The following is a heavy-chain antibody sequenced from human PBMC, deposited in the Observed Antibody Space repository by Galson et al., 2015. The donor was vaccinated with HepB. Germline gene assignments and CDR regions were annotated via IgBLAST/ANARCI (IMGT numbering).Heavy chain of an antibody. CDR3: ARKLGGYYPIYDAFDI. CDR1: GYSFTNYW. Sequence: QSGAEVKKPGESLKISCKGSGYSFTNYWIGWVRQMPGKGLECMGIIYPGDSDTRYSPSFQGQVTISADKSITTAYLQWSSLKASDTAMYYCARKLGGYYPIYDAFDIWGQGTMVTVSS. V-gene: IGHV5-51*01. CDR2: IYPGDSDT. J-gene: IGHJ3*02. D-gene: IGHD3-22*01.